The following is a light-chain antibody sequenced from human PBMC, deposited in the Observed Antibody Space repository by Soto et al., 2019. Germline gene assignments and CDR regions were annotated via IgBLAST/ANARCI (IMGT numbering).Light chain of an antibody. J-gene: IGKJ4*01. Sequence: DIQMTQSPSTLSGSVGDRVTITCRASQTISSWLAWYQQKPGKAPKLLISDASNLETGVPSRFSGSGSGTDFTFTISNLQPEDIATYYCQQYDYLRTFGGGTKVDIK. CDR1: QTISSW. CDR2: DAS. V-gene: IGKV1-33*01. CDR3: QQYDYLRT.